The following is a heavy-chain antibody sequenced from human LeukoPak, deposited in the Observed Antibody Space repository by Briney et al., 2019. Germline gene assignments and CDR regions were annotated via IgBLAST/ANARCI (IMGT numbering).Heavy chain of an antibody. D-gene: IGHD6-13*01. V-gene: IGHV3-30-3*01. CDR3: ARVQGIAAAGNYFQH. CDR2: ISYDGSNK. J-gene: IGHJ1*01. CDR1: GFTVSSYA. Sequence: GGSLRLSCAASGFTVSSYAMHWVRQAPGKGLEWVAVISYDGSNKYYADSVKGRFTISRDNSKNTLYLQMNSLRAEDTAVYYCARVQGIAAAGNYFQHWGQGTLVTVSS.